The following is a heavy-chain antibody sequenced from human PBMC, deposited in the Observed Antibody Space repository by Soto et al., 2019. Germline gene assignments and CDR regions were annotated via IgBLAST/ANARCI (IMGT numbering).Heavy chain of an antibody. J-gene: IGHJ4*02. Sequence: EVQLVESGGGLVQPEGSLRLSCAASGFTFSDYYMDWVRQAPGKGLEWVGRIRDRAHNYTTEYAASVKGRFTVSRDNSSNSLYPQMNSLKSEDTAMYYCTRVGKLTTSCYTDYWGQGTVVTVSS. CDR2: IRDRAHNYTT. CDR1: GFTFSDYY. V-gene: IGHV3-72*01. CDR3: TRVGKLTTSCYTDY. D-gene: IGHD2-15*01.